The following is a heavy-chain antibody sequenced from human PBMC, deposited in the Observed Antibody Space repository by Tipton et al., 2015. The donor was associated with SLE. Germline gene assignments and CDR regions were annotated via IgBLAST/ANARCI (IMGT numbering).Heavy chain of an antibody. CDR2: ISSNGAST. Sequence: SLRLSCAVSGFTLTDYAMHWVRQAPGKGLEYVSAISSNGASTYYADSLKGRFTISRDVSKNTLSLQMGSLRAEDMAVYFCAREAYSRSSGDYFDHWGQGTLVTVSS. D-gene: IGHD6-6*01. J-gene: IGHJ4*02. CDR3: AREAYSRSSGDYFDH. CDR1: GFTLTDYA. V-gene: IGHV3-64*02.